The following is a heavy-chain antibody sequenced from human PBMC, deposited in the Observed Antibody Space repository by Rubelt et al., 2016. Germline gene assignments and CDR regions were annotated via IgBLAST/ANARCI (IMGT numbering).Heavy chain of an antibody. Sequence: VSCKASGGTFSSYAISWVRQAPGQGLEWMGGIIPIFGTANYAQKFQGRVTITADESTSTAYMELSSLRSEDTAVYYCARESIVVVTAKEVYYYYGMDVWGQGTTVTVSS. V-gene: IGHV1-69*01. CDR1: GGTFSSYA. CDR3: ARESIVVVTAKEVYYYYGMDV. D-gene: IGHD2-21*02. J-gene: IGHJ6*02. CDR2: IIPIFGTA.